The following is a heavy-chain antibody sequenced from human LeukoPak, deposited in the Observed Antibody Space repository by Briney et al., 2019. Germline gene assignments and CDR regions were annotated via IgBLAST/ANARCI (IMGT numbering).Heavy chain of an antibody. D-gene: IGHD5-18*01. J-gene: IGHJ4*02. CDR3: VKDLVAVDTATGIFDY. V-gene: IGHV3-23*01. Sequence: GGSLRLSCAASGFTFSSYAMSWVRQAPGKGLEWVSTISGSGGTPYYADSVKGRFTISRDNSKNTLYLQMSSLRAEDTAVYYCVKDLVAVDTATGIFDYWGQGTLVTVSS. CDR1: GFTFSSYA. CDR2: ISGSGGTP.